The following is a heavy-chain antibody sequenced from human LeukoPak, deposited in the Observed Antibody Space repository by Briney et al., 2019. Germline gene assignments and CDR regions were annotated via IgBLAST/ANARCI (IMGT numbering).Heavy chain of an antibody. D-gene: IGHD3-9*01. CDR1: GFTFSSYS. CDR2: IKQDGSEK. J-gene: IGHJ3*02. V-gene: IGHV3-7*01. Sequence: GGSLRLSCAASGFTFSSYSMNWVRQAPGKGLEWVANIKQDGSEKYYVDSVKGRFTISRDNAKNSLYLQMNSLRAEDTAVYYCARCLHYDILTGYYDAFDIWGQGTMVTVSS. CDR3: ARCLHYDILTGYYDAFDI.